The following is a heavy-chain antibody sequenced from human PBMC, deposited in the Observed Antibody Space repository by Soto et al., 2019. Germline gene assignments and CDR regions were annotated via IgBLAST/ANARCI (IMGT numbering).Heavy chain of an antibody. CDR1: GYIFTGYF. Sequence: ASVKVSCKDSGYIFTGYFIHWVRQAPGQGLEWMGWLNPNSGGTNYAQKFQGRVTMTRDKSISTVYMDLTRLRSDHTPVYICVSGEMDTAPFDPWGQGTLVTVSS. J-gene: IGHJ5*02. V-gene: IGHV1-2*02. CDR2: LNPNSGGT. D-gene: IGHD5-18*01. CDR3: VSGEMDTAPFDP.